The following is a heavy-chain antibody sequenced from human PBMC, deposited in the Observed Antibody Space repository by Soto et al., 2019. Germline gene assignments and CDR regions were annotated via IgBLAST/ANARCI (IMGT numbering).Heavy chain of an antibody. V-gene: IGHV5-51*01. J-gene: IGHJ6*02. D-gene: IGHD1-26*01. Sequence: PGESLKISCKGSGYNFANYWIGWVRQMPGKGLEWMGIIYPGDSDTRYSPSFQGQVTISADKSISAAYLQWSNLKASDTAMYYCARQEGARVLFYYGMDVWGQGTTVTVSS. CDR1: GYNFANYW. CDR2: IYPGDSDT. CDR3: ARQEGARVLFYYGMDV.